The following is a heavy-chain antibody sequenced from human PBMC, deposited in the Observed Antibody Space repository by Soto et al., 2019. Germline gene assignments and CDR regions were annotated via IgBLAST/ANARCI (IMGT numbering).Heavy chain of an antibody. CDR1: GGSISSSSYY. CDR3: ARLLWFGDSYYYYGMDV. CDR2: IYYSGST. J-gene: IGHJ6*02. Sequence: SETLSLTCTVSGGSISSSSYYWGWIRQPPGKGLEWIGSIYYSGSTYYNPSLKSRVTISVDTSKNQFSLKLSSVTAADTAVYYCARLLWFGDSYYYYGMDVWGQGTTVTVSS. D-gene: IGHD3-10*01. V-gene: IGHV4-39*01.